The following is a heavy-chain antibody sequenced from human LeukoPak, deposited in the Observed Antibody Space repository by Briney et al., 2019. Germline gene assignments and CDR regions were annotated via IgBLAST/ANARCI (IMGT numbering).Heavy chain of an antibody. CDR3: ARGLRVYGMDV. Sequence: SETLSLTCAVYGGSFSGYYWSWIRQPPGKGLEWIGEINHSGSTNYNPSLKSRVTISVDTSKNQFSLKLRSVTAADTAAYYCARGLRVYGMDVWGQGTTVTVSS. D-gene: IGHD3-10*01. CDR2: INHSGST. CDR1: GGSFSGYY. J-gene: IGHJ6*02. V-gene: IGHV4-34*01.